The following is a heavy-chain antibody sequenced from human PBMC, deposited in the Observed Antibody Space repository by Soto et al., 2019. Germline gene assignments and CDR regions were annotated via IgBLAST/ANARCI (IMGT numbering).Heavy chain of an antibody. Sequence: LSGAAAILTSCCYAVRWVRQAPGKGLEWVAVISYDGSNKYYADSVKGRFTISRDNSKNTLYLQMNSLRAEDMVVYYRARAGLIPIPGPAHW. CDR1: ILTSCCYA. J-gene: IGHJ1*01. V-gene: IGHV3-30-3*01. CDR3: ARAGLIPIPGPAH. CDR2: ISYDGSNK.